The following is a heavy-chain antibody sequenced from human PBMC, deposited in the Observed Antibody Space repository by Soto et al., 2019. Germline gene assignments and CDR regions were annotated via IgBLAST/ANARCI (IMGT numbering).Heavy chain of an antibody. Sequence: GASVKVSRKASGYTFTSYGISWVRQAPGQGLEWMGWISAYNGNTNYAQKLQGRVTMTTDTSTSTAYMELRSLRSDDTAVYYCARRLLWFGESFDAFDIWGQGTMVTVSS. V-gene: IGHV1-18*01. CDR3: ARRLLWFGESFDAFDI. CDR2: ISAYNGNT. CDR1: GYTFTSYG. J-gene: IGHJ3*02. D-gene: IGHD3-10*01.